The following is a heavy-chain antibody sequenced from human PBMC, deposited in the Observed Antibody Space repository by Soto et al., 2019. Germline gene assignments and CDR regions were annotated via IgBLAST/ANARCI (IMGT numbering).Heavy chain of an antibody. V-gene: IGHV4-31*03. CDR1: GGSISSGGYY. CDR3: ARERAGDTADFDY. D-gene: IGHD5-18*01. Sequence: QVQLQESGPGLVKPSQTLSLTCTVSGGSISSGGYYWSWIRQHPGKGLEWIGYIYYSGSTYYNPSLKSRVTISVDTSKNQFSLKLSSVTAAHTAVYYCARERAGDTADFDYWGQGTLVNVSS. CDR2: IYYSGST. J-gene: IGHJ4*02.